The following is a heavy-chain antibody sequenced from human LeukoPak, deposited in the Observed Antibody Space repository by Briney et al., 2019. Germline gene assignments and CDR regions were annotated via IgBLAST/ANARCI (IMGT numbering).Heavy chain of an antibody. D-gene: IGHD4-17*01. CDR2: ISYDGSNK. V-gene: IGHV3-30-3*01. CDR3: ASGSSLYGDYGYYYGMDV. CDR1: GFTFSNYA. J-gene: IGHJ6*02. Sequence: GGSLRLSCAASGFTFSNYAMHWVRQAPGKGLECMAVISYDGSNKYHADSVKGRFTISRDNSKNTLYLQMDSLRPEDTAVYYCASGSSLYGDYGYYYGMDVWGQGTTVTVSS.